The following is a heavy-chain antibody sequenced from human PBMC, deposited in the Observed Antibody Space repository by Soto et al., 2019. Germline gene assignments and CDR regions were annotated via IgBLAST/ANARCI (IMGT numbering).Heavy chain of an antibody. CDR2: IIPIFGTA. D-gene: IGHD5-12*01. V-gene: IGHV1-69*13. Sequence: SVKVSCKASGGTFSSYAISWVRQAPGQGLEWMGGIIPIFGTANYAQKFQGRVTITADESTSTAYMELSSLRSEDTAVYYCARTSGYDSYYYYGMDVWGQGTTVTVSS. J-gene: IGHJ6*02. CDR1: GGTFSSYA. CDR3: ARTSGYDSYYYYGMDV.